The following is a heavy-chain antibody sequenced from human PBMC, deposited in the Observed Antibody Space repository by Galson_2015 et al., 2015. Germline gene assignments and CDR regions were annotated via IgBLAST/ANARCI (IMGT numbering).Heavy chain of an antibody. D-gene: IGHD4-17*01. CDR3: ARAPDYGAVQRGVWFDP. J-gene: IGHJ5*02. CDR2: ISSGGGTI. V-gene: IGHV3-48*03. CDR1: GFTFSSYE. Sequence: SLRLSCAASGFTFSSYEMNWVRQAPGKGPEWVSYISSGGGTIYYADSVKGRFTISRDNAKNSLFLQMNSLRAKDTAVYYCARAPDYGAVQRGVWFDPWGQGTLVTVSS.